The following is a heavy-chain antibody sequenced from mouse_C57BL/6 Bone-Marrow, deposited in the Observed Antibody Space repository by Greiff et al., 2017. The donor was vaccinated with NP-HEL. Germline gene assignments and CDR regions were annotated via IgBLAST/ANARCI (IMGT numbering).Heavy chain of an antibody. D-gene: IGHD1-1*01. CDR3: TRGLRYQAWFAY. J-gene: IGHJ3*01. CDR2: ISSGGDYI. CDR1: GFTFSSYA. Sequence: EVQLQESGEGLVKPGGSLKLSCAASGFTFSSYAMSWVRQTPEKRLEWVAYISSGGDYIYYADTVKGRFTISRDNARNTLYLQMSSLKSEDTAMYYCTRGLRYQAWFAYWGQGTLVTVSA. V-gene: IGHV5-9-1*02.